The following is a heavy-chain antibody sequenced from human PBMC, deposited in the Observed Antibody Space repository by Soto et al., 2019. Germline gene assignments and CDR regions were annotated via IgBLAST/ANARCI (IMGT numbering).Heavy chain of an antibody. CDR1: GFTFSSND. CDR3: AKGGWLEY. D-gene: IGHD2-15*01. CDR2: ISVSDGST. V-gene: IGHV3-23*01. Sequence: EVQLLESGGGLVQPGGSLRLSCAASGFTFSSNDMSWVRQAPGKGLEWVSTISVSDGSTWYADSVKGRFTVSRDDSKNALYLEMKSLGGEDTAVYYCAKGGWLEYWGQGTLVTVSS. J-gene: IGHJ4*02.